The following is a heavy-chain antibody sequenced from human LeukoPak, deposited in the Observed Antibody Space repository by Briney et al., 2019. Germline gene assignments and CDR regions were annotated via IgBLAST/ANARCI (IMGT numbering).Heavy chain of an antibody. D-gene: IGHD3-10*01. CDR1: GYSFTTYW. J-gene: IGHJ5*02. Sequence: HGESLKISCKGSGYSFTTYWIGWVRQMPGKGLEWMGIIYPGDSDTRYSPSFLGQVTISADKSLSTAYLQWSSLKASDTAMYYCARGRRGSLSSRPNWLDPWGQGTLVTVSS. V-gene: IGHV5-51*01. CDR3: ARGRRGSLSSRPNWLDP. CDR2: IYPGDSDT.